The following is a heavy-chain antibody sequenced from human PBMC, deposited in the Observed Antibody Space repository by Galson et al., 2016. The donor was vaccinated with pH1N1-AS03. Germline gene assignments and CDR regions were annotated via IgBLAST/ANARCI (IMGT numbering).Heavy chain of an antibody. CDR1: GYSFTSHW. Sequence: QSGAEVKKPGESLKISCQGFGYSFTSHWIAWVRQMPGKGPEWMGSIYPGDSDIRYSPSFQGQVTISADTSAYLQWTSLKASDTAIYYCARQAGYTSSWSYFDTWGQGTLVTVSS. D-gene: IGHD6-6*01. J-gene: IGHJ4*02. CDR2: IYPGDSDI. CDR3: ARQAGYTSSWSYFDT. V-gene: IGHV5-51*01.